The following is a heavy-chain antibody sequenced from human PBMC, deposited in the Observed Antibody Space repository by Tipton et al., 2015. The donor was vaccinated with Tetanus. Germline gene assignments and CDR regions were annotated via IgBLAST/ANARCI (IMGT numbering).Heavy chain of an antibody. Sequence: SLRLSCAASGFMFSNYAMTWVRQAPGKGLEWLAVSWYDGTDKYYADSVKGRFTISRDNSKNTLYLQMNSRRAEDTALYYCAREADCSGGSCFSGDFDTWGQGTQVAVSS. V-gene: IGHV3-33*08. CDR1: GFMFSNYA. CDR2: SWYDGTDK. D-gene: IGHD2-15*01. J-gene: IGHJ4*02. CDR3: AREADCSGGSCFSGDFDT.